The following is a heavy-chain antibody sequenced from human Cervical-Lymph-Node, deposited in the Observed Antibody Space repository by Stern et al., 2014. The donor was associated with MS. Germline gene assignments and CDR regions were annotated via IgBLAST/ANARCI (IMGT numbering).Heavy chain of an antibody. CDR2: MYPGDCDT. Sequence: EVQLVESGAEVKKPGESLKISCQGSGYSFSSHWIAWVRQMPGKGLEWMGIMYPGDCDTRYSPSFQGQVPFSVGKSNNTAYLQWSSLKATDSAIFDCARRHSSSSHYYYGMDVWGQGTTVLVSS. V-gene: IGHV5-51*01. CDR3: ARRHSSSSHYYYGMDV. D-gene: IGHD6-6*01. CDR1: GYSFSSHW. J-gene: IGHJ6*02.